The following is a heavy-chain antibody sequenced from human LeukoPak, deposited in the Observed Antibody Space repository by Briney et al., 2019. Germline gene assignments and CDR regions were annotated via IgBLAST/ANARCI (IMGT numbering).Heavy chain of an antibody. Sequence: SETLSLTCAVSGGSISSGGYSWSWIRQPPGQGLEWIGNIYHSGSTYYNPSLKSRVIISVDRSKNQFSLNLSSVAAADTAVYYCAREELGLGAFDIWGQGTMVTVSS. CDR1: GGSISSGGYS. CDR2: IYHSGST. CDR3: AREELGLGAFDI. V-gene: IGHV4-30-2*01. D-gene: IGHD1-7*01. J-gene: IGHJ3*02.